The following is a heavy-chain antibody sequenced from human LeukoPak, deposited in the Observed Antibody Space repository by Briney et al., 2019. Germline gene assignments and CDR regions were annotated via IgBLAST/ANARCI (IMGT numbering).Heavy chain of an antibody. J-gene: IGHJ4*02. CDR3: ARDPVSSNRQFTV. CDR2: TYYRSKWYN. Sequence: SQTLSLTCAISGDSVSSNSAAWNWTRQSPSRGLEWLGRTYYRSKWYNDYAVSVKSRITINPDTSKNQFSLQLNSVTPEDTAVYYCARDPVSSNRQFTVWGQGTLVTVSS. CDR1: GDSVSSNSAA. D-gene: IGHD2/OR15-2a*01. V-gene: IGHV6-1*01.